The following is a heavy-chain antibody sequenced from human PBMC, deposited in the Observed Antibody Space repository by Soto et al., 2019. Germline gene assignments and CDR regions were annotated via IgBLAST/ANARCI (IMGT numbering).Heavy chain of an antibody. CDR1: GDSISRSHW. Sequence: QVQLQESGPGLVMPSGALSVTCAVSGDSISRSHWWRWVRQSPGKGLEWIGEISHSGITNYNPHLKSRVTTSGDKSKKQLSLKLHSVTAADTAVYYCARVLYDRSGCDHWGQGTLVSVSS. J-gene: IGHJ4*02. CDR3: ARVLYDRSGCDH. CDR2: ISHSGIT. V-gene: IGHV4-4*02. D-gene: IGHD3-22*01.